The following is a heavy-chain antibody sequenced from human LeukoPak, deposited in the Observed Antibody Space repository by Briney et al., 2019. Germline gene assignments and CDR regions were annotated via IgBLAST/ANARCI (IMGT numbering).Heavy chain of an antibody. Sequence: SETLSLTCAVSGGSVSNIVWWSWVRQPPGKGLEWIGYIYYSGSTNYNPSLKSRVTISVDTSKNQFSLKLSSVTAADTAVYYCARDGRDGVYAFDIWGQGTMVTVSS. J-gene: IGHJ3*02. CDR2: IYYSGST. CDR3: ARDGRDGVYAFDI. V-gene: IGHV4-61*01. D-gene: IGHD4-17*01. CDR1: GGSVSNIVW.